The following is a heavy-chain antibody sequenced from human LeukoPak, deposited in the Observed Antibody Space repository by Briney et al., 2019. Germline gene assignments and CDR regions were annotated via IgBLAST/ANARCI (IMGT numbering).Heavy chain of an antibody. CDR1: GFTFSNYG. CDR3: VKELGPFTGFDN. Sequence: GGSLRLSCAASGFTFSNYGMYWVRQAPGKGLEWVAVIWSNGRNKYYADSVKGRFTISRDNSKNTLDLEMISLRADDTAIYYCVKELGPFTGFDNWGQGTLVTVSS. CDR2: IWSNGRNK. J-gene: IGHJ4*02. D-gene: IGHD3-16*01. V-gene: IGHV3-33*06.